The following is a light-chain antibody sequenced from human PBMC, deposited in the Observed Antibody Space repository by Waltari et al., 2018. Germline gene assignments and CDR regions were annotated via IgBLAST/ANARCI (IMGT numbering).Light chain of an antibody. J-gene: IGLJ1*01. CDR2: EVT. V-gene: IGLV2-8*01. Sequence: QSALTQPPSASGSPGQSVTISCTGTGSGGSVPWYPQHPGKAPKLIIYEVTKRPSGVPDRFSGSKSGNTASLTVSGLQAEDEGDYYCSSDAVSNNFYDFGSGTKVTVL. CDR1: GSGGS. CDR3: SSDAVSNNFYD.